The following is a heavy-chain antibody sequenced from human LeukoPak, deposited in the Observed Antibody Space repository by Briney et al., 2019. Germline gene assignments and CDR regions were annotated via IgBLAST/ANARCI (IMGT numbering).Heavy chain of an antibody. CDR3: ARDLGKIGGNSSPFDY. CDR1: GFSISNYD. CDR2: ISITASTV. J-gene: IGHJ4*02. V-gene: IGHV3-48*04. D-gene: IGHD4-23*01. Sequence: GGSLRLSCAASGFSISNYDMNWVRQAPGKGLEWVSYISITASTVYYADSVEGRFTISRDNAKDSLYLQMNSLRAEDTAVYYCARDLGKIGGNSSPFDYWGQGTLVTVSS.